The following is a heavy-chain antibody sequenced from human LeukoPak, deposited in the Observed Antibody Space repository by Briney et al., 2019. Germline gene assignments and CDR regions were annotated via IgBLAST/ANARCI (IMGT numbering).Heavy chain of an antibody. CDR1: GGSISSSSYY. J-gene: IGHJ4*02. CDR3: ARSRGDMVRGVNPLARSGPNYYFDY. D-gene: IGHD3-10*01. Sequence: KPSETLSLTCTVSGGSISSSSYYWGWIRQPPGKGLEWIGSIYYSGSTYYNPSLKSRVTISVDTSKNQFSLKLSSVTAADTAVYYCARSRGDMVRGVNPLARSGPNYYFDYWGQGTLVTVSS. V-gene: IGHV4-39*07. CDR2: IYYSGST.